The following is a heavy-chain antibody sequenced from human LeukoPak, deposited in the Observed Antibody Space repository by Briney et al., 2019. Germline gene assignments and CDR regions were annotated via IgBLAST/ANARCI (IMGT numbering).Heavy chain of an antibody. Sequence: SETLSLTSTVSGGPISSYYWSWIRQPAGKGLEWIGRIYTSGSTNYNPSLKSRVTMSVDTSKNQFSLKLSSVTAADTAVYYCARAIAAVRQDTYGMDVWGQGTTVTVSS. CDR2: IYTSGST. CDR3: ARAIAAVRQDTYGMDV. V-gene: IGHV4-4*07. J-gene: IGHJ6*02. D-gene: IGHD6-13*01. CDR1: GGPISSYY.